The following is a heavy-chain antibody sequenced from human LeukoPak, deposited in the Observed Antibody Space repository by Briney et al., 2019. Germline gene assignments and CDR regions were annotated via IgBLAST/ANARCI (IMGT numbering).Heavy chain of an antibody. D-gene: IGHD4-11*01. V-gene: IGHV1-69*04. CDR3: VRESTVTTGAFDI. J-gene: IGHJ3*02. Sequence: ASVKVSCKASGGTFSSYTISWVRQAPGQGLEWMGRIIPILGIANYAQKFQGRVTITADKSTSTAYMELSSLRSEDTAVYYCVRESTVTTGAFDIWGQGTMVTVSS. CDR1: GGTFSSYT. CDR2: IIPILGIA.